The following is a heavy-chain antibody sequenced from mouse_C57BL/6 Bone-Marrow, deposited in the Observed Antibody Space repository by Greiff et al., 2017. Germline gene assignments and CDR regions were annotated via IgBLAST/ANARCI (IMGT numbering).Heavy chain of an antibody. Sequence: EVMLVESGGGLVKPGGSLKLSCAASGFTFSDYGMHWVRQAPEKGLEWVAYFSRGSSNLYSADTVKGRLAISRDNAKNTLFLQMTSLRSEDTAKYYCARDDYGSSYGFACWGQGTLVTVAA. J-gene: IGHJ3*01. CDR2: FSRGSSNL. V-gene: IGHV5-17*01. CDR3: ARDDYGSSYGFAC. CDR1: GFTFSDYG. D-gene: IGHD1-1*01.